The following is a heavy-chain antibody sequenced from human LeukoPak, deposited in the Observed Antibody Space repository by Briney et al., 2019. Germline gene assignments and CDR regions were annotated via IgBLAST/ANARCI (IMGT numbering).Heavy chain of an antibody. CDR3: ARAPDSGSHPGDAFDI. Sequence: PSETLSLTCTVSGGSISSSSYYWGWIRQPPGKGLEWIGSIYYSGSTYYNPSLKSRVTISVDTSKNQFSLKLSSVTAADTAVYYCARAPDSGSHPGDAFDIWGQGTMVTVSS. V-gene: IGHV4-39*07. CDR1: GGSISSSSYY. J-gene: IGHJ3*02. CDR2: IYYSGST. D-gene: IGHD1-26*01.